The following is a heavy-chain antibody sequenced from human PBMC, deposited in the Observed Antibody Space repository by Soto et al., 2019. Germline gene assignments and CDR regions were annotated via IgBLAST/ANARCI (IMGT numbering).Heavy chain of an antibody. D-gene: IGHD1-1*01. J-gene: IGHJ4*02. Sequence: PSETLSLTCAISGDSVSRNSAAWHWIRQSPSRGLEWLRKTYYRSKWYTDYAVTVKSRITINPDTSKNQFSLQLDSVTPEDTAVYYCASYNFDHWGQGTLVTVSS. V-gene: IGHV6-1*01. CDR3: ASYNFDH. CDR1: GDSVSRNSAA. CDR2: TYYRSKWYT.